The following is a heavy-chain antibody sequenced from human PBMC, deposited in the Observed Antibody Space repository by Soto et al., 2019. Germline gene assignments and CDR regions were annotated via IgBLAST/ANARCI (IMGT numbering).Heavy chain of an antibody. J-gene: IGHJ4*02. Sequence: QVQLQQWGAGLLKPSETLSLTCAVYGGSFSGYYWSWIRQPPGKGLEWIGEINHSGSTNYNPSLKGRVTISVDTSKNQFSLKLSSVTAADTAVYYCARGRIVVVPAAMVFVYWGQGTLVTVSS. CDR3: ARGRIVVVPAAMVFVY. D-gene: IGHD2-2*01. V-gene: IGHV4-34*01. CDR2: INHSGST. CDR1: GGSFSGYY.